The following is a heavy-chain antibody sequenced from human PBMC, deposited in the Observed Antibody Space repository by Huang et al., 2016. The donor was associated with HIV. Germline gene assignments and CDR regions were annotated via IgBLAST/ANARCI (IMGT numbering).Heavy chain of an antibody. V-gene: IGHV2-26*01. CDR1: GFSLNNARMG. J-gene: IGHJ1*01. D-gene: IGHD3-10*01. CDR3: ARIDWFGEFTDKYYFDH. Sequence: QVTLKESGPVLVKPTETLTLTCTVSGFSLNNARMGVSWIRQPPGKALEWLAHIFSNDEKSYTPSLESRLTISKDTSKDQVVLIMTNMDLVDTATYYGARIDWFGEFTDKYYFDHWGQGTLVTVSS. CDR2: IFSNDEK.